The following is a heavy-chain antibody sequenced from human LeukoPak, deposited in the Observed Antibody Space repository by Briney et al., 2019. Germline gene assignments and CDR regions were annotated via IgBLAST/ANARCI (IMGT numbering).Heavy chain of an antibody. CDR1: GLTFNNYN. J-gene: IGHJ6*03. CDR2: ITSSGTYI. D-gene: IGHD1-26*01. Sequence: GGSLRLSCATSGLTFNNYNMNWVRQAPGRALEWVSSITSSGTYIFYADSVKGRFTISRDNAKTSLYLQMNSLGPEDTAVYYCARDPYSGNYGNYYYYYMDVWGKGTTVTISS. CDR3: ARDPYSGNYGNYYYYYMDV. V-gene: IGHV3-21*01.